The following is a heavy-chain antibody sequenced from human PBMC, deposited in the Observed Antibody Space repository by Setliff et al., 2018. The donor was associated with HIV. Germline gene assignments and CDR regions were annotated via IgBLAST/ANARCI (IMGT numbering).Heavy chain of an antibody. Sequence: GSLRLSCAASGSTFSSYTINWVRQAPGKGLEWVAYISYSGSAIHYADSVKGRFTISRDNAKNSLYLQMNSLRAEDTAVYYCARDRVVGATLDPLDLWGQGTMVTVSS. V-gene: IGHV3-48*04. J-gene: IGHJ3*01. CDR3: ARDRVVGATLDPLDL. CDR2: ISYSGSAI. D-gene: IGHD1-26*01. CDR1: GSTFSSYT.